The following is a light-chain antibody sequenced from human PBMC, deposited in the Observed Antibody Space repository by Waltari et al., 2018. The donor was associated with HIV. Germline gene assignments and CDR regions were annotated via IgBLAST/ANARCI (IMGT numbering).Light chain of an antibody. Sequence: SYVLTQPPSVSVAPGQTARITCGGNNIGSKSVHWYQQKPGQAPVLVIYYDSDRPSGSPERFSGSNSGNTATLTISRVEAGDEADYYCQVWDSSSDRGVFGGGTKLTVL. CDR2: YDS. V-gene: IGLV3-21*04. CDR1: NIGSKS. CDR3: QVWDSSSDRGV. J-gene: IGLJ3*02.